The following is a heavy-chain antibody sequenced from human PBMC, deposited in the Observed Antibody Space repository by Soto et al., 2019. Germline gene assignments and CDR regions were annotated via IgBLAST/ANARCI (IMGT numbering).Heavy chain of an antibody. D-gene: IGHD2-2*01. Sequence: SETLSLTCTVSGGSISSGDYYWSWIRKPPGKGLEWIGYIYYSGSTYYNPSLKSRVTISVDTSKNQFSLKLSSVTAAHTAVYYCARAQNVVVPAAIPWFDPWGQGTLVTVSS. CDR1: GGSISSGDYY. CDR3: ARAQNVVVPAAIPWFDP. J-gene: IGHJ5*02. V-gene: IGHV4-30-4*01. CDR2: IYYSGST.